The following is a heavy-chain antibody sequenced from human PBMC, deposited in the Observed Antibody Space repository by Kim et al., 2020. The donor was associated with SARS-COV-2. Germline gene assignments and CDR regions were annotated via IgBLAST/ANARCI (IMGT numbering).Heavy chain of an antibody. CDR3: AGESTTVYYYYCGMDV. D-gene: IGHD4-4*01. V-gene: IGHV4-39*01. J-gene: IGHJ6*02. Sequence: PSLRRRVTISVDTSKSQFALKLSSVTAADTAVYYCAGESTTVYYYYCGMDVWGQGTTVTVSS.